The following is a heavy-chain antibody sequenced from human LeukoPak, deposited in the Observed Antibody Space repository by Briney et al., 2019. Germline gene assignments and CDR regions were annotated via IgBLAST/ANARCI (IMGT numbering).Heavy chain of an antibody. D-gene: IGHD3-16*02. Sequence: SETLSLTCAVYGGSFSGYYWSWIRQPPGKGLEWIGEINHSGSTNYNPSLKSRVTISVDTSKNQFSLKLSSVTAADTAVYYCATLIDDYVRRSCRYRDYFDYWGQGTLVTVSS. CDR1: GGSFSGYY. CDR2: INHSGST. J-gene: IGHJ4*02. CDR3: ATLIDDYVRRSCRYRDYFDY. V-gene: IGHV4-34*01.